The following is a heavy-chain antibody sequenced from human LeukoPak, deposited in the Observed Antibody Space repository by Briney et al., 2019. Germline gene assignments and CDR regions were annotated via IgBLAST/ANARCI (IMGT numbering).Heavy chain of an antibody. Sequence: TGGSLRLSCAASGFTFSSYAMSWVRQAPGKGLEWVSAISGSGGSTYYADSVKGRFTISRDNSKNTLYLQMNSLRAEDTAVYYCARVGTGIVKPFDYWGQGTLVTVSS. CDR1: GFTFSSYA. CDR2: ISGSGGST. CDR3: ARVGTGIVKPFDY. J-gene: IGHJ4*02. D-gene: IGHD1-26*01. V-gene: IGHV3-23*01.